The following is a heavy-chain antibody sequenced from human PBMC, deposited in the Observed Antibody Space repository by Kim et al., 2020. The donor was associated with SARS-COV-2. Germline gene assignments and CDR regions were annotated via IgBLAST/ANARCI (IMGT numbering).Heavy chain of an antibody. CDR2: NT. D-gene: IGHD6-19*01. Sequence: NTRYSQTFQARVSITRDTSATTAYWELSGLRSEDTAVYYCAREAVAGSFDHWGQGTLVTVSS. CDR3: AREAVAGSFDH. J-gene: IGHJ4*02. V-gene: IGHV1-3*01.